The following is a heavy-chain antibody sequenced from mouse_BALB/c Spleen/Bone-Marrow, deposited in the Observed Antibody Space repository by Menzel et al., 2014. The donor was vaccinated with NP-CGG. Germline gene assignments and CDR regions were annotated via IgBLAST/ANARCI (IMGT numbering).Heavy chain of an antibody. Sequence: VKLKQSGGDLVRPGASLKFSCTASGFNIKNYYMHWVQQTPEQGLEWIACISTGSGDTEYAPKVQGRFTISADTSSNTAYLLLSSLTSEDTAVYYCNARDYSYDGYAMDYWGQGTSVTVSS. D-gene: IGHD2-12*01. CDR3: NARDYSYDGYAMDY. V-gene: IGHV14-4*02. CDR1: GFNIKNYY. J-gene: IGHJ4*01. CDR2: ISTGSGDT.